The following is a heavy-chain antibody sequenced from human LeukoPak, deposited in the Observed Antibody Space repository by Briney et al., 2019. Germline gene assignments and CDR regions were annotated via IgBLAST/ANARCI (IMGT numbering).Heavy chain of an antibody. V-gene: IGHV4-59*08. CDR1: GGSISSYY. Sequence: PSETLSLTCTVSGGSISSYYWSWIRQPPGKGLEWIGYIYYSGSTNYNPFLKGRVTISVDTSKNQFSLKLSSVTAADTAVYYCARVSEWFDPWGQGTLVTVSS. CDR2: IYYSGST. D-gene: IGHD3-3*01. CDR3: ARVSEWFDP. J-gene: IGHJ5*02.